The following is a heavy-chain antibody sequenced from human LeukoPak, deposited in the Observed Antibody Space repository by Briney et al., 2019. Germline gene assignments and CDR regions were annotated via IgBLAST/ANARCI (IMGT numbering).Heavy chain of an antibody. CDR3: ARHCSSTSCYGYYFDY. J-gene: IGHJ4*02. CDR1: GYSFTSYW. CDR2: IYPGDSDT. V-gene: IGHV5-51*01. D-gene: IGHD2-2*01. Sequence: GESLQTSCKGSGYSFTSYWIGWVRQMPGKGLEWMGIIYPGDSDTRYSPSFQGQVTISADKSTSTAYLQWSSLKASDTAMYYCARHCSSTSCYGYYFDYWGQGTLVTVSS.